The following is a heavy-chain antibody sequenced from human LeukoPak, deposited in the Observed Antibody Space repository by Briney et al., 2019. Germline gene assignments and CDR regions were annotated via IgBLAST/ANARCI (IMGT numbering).Heavy chain of an antibody. V-gene: IGHV3-9*01. D-gene: IGHD4-11*01. CDR2: ISWNSGSI. Sequence: GGSLRLSCAASGFTFDDYAMHWVRQAPGKGLEWVSGISWNSGSIGYADSVKGRFTISRDNAKNSLYLQMNSLRAEDTAVYYCAKVPRLGGQGTLVTVSS. CDR1: GFTFDDYA. J-gene: IGHJ4*02. CDR3: AKVPRL.